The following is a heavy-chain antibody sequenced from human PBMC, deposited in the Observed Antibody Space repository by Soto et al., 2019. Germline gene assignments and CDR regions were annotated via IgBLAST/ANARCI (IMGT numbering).Heavy chain of an antibody. CDR2: ISSSSSYI. Sequence: GGSLRLSCAASGFTFSIYSMNWVRQAPGKGLEWVSSISSSSSYIYYADSVKGRFTISRDNAKNSLYLQMNSLRAEDTAVYYCAREISGWYYFDYWGQGTLVTVSS. V-gene: IGHV3-21*01. CDR1: GFTFSIYS. D-gene: IGHD6-19*01. J-gene: IGHJ4*02. CDR3: AREISGWYYFDY.